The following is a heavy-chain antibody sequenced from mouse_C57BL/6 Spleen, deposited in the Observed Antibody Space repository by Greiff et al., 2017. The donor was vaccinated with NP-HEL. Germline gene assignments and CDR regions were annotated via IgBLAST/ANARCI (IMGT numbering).Heavy chain of an antibody. V-gene: IGHV1-39*01. Sequence: VQLKESGPELVKPGASVKISCKASGYSFTDYNMTWVKQSNGKSLEWIGVINPNYGTTSYNQKFKGKATLTVAQSTSTAYMQRNSLTSEDSAVYYCARLDYDEAYWGQGTLVTVSA. D-gene: IGHD2-4*01. CDR3: ARLDYDEAY. CDR1: GYSFTDYN. J-gene: IGHJ3*01. CDR2: INPNYGTT.